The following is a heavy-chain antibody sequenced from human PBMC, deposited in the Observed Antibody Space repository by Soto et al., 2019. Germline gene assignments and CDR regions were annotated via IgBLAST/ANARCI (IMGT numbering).Heavy chain of an antibody. CDR1: VYSVSSGDYY. CDR2: MFYSGLT. D-gene: IGHD2-15*01. J-gene: IGHJ6*02. CDR3: APLSVSLSGPYGIHV. Sequence: PSETLSLTCSDSVYSVSSGDYYWAWIRQPPGKGLEWIGSMFYSGLTYYNPSLKSRVTLSVDTSKNQFSVRLNSVTAADTAVYYCAPLSVSLSGPYGIHVWGQGTTVTV. V-gene: IGHV4-39*01.